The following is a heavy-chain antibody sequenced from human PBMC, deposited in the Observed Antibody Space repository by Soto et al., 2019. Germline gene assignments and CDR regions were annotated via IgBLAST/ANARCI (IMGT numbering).Heavy chain of an antibody. V-gene: IGHV4-34*01. D-gene: IGHD6-6*01. Sequence: QVQLQQWGAGLLKPSETLSLTCAVYGGSFSGYYWSWIRQPPGKGLEWIGEINHSGSTNYNPSLKSRVTISVDTSKNQFSLKLSSVTAADTAVYYCARGRAARTGQHGLGNYFDYWGQGTLVTVSS. CDR1: GGSFSGYY. CDR2: INHSGST. CDR3: ARGRAARTGQHGLGNYFDY. J-gene: IGHJ4*02.